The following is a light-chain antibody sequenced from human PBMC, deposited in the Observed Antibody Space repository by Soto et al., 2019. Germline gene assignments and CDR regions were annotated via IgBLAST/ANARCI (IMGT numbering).Light chain of an antibody. J-gene: IGLJ1*01. V-gene: IGLV2-23*02. Sequence: QSVLTQPASVSGSPGQSITISCTGTSSDVGSYDLVSRYQQHPGKAPKLMIYEVNKRPSGVSNRFSGSKSGNTASPTISELQAEDESDYYCCSYAGSGFYGFGIGTKVTVL. CDR1: SSDVGSYDL. CDR3: CSYAGSGFYG. CDR2: EVN.